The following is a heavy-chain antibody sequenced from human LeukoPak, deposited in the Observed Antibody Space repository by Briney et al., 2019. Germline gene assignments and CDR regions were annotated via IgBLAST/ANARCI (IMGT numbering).Heavy chain of an antibody. CDR1: GFTFSDHC. V-gene: IGHV3-72*01. CDR3: PMGRYTSDIVVEPAASSY. D-gene: IGHD2-2*01. Sequence: GGSLRLSCAASGFTFSDHCMDWVRQAPGKGLEWVGRTRNKANSYTTEYAASVKGRFTISRDDSKKSLYLQMNSLRICALLCARGPMGRYTSDIVVEPAASSYWGQGTLVTVSS. J-gene: IGHJ4*02. CDR2: TRNKANSYTT.